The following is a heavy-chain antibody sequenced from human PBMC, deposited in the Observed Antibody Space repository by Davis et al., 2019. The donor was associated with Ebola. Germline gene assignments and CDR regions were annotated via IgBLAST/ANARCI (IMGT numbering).Heavy chain of an antibody. CDR3: AKGNYDSSGYWAYWFDP. CDR2: ISGSGAST. J-gene: IGHJ5*02. D-gene: IGHD3-22*01. Sequence: GGSLRLSCVASQFTFTDSAMNWVRQVPGKGPEWVASISGSGASTYYADSLKGRFTISRDNSENTLFLQMNRLRVEDTAIYYCAKGNYDSSGYWAYWFDPWGQGTLVTVSS. CDR1: QFTFTDSA. V-gene: IGHV3-23*01.